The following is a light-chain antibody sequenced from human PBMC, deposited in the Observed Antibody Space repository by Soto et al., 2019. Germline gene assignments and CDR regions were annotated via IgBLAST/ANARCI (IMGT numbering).Light chain of an antibody. V-gene: IGKV3-20*01. J-gene: IGKJ2*01. CDR1: QSVSSSY. Sequence: EIVLTQSPGTLSLSPGERATLSCRASQSVSSSYLAWYQQKPGQAPRLLIYDASSTATGIPDRFSGSGSGADFTLTISRLEPDDFAVDYCQQYGSSSYTFGQGTKLEIK. CDR2: DAS. CDR3: QQYGSSSYT.